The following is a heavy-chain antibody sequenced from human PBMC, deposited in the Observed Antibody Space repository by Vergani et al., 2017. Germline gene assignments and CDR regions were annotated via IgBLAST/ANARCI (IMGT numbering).Heavy chain of an antibody. CDR1: FDSIRNLY. D-gene: IGHD5-12*01. CDR2: INYSENT. J-gene: IGHJ5*02. Sequence: QVQLQESGPGLVQSSETLSLTCSVSFDSIRNLYCNWIRQPPGKGLEWIGSINYSENTNYNPALQTRVTISVDTSKNQFSLTVTSVTAADTAVYYCASDTHSGQSADRWGQGILVTVTS. V-gene: IGHV4-59*11. CDR3: ASDTHSGQSADR.